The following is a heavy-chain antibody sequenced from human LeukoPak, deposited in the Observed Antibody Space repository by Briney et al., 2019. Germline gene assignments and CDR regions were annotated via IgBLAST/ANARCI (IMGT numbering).Heavy chain of an antibody. J-gene: IGHJ4*02. Sequence: PGGSLRLSCAASGFTVSNKYMRWVRQAPGKGLEWVSLIYSGGATFYADAVKGRFTISRDGPKNTLYLQMNSLRAEDTAVYYCARDPPAVAANTYGWGQGTLVTVSS. D-gene: IGHD6-6*01. V-gene: IGHV3-66*01. CDR1: GFTVSNKY. CDR2: IYSGGAT. CDR3: ARDPPAVAANTYG.